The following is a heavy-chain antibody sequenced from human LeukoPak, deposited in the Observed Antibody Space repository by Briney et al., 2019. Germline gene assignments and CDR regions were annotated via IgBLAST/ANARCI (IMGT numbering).Heavy chain of an antibody. CDR3: ARSYYYDSSGYYSFDY. D-gene: IGHD3-22*01. V-gene: IGHV1-69*04. J-gene: IGHJ4*02. Sequence: WASVKVSCKASGGTFSSYAISWVRQAPGQGLEWMGRIIPILGIANYAQKFQGRVTITADKSTSTAYMELSSLRSEDTAVYYCARSYYYDSSGYYSFDYWGQGTLVTVSS. CDR2: IIPILGIA. CDR1: GGTFSSYA.